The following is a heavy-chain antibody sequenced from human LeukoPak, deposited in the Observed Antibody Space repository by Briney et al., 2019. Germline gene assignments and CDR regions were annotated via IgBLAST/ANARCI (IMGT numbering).Heavy chain of an antibody. Sequence: SETLSLTCTVSGGSISSGDYYWSWIRQPPGKGLEWIGYIYYSGSTYYNPSLKSRVTVSVDTSKNQFSLKLSSVTAADTAVYYCARASEWWLQLRGAFDIWGQGTMVTVSS. V-gene: IGHV4-30-4*08. J-gene: IGHJ3*02. CDR3: ARASEWWLQLRGAFDI. D-gene: IGHD5-24*01. CDR2: IYYSGST. CDR1: GGSISSGDYY.